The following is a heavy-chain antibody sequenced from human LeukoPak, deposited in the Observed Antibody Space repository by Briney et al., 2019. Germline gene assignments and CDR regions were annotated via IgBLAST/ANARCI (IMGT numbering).Heavy chain of an antibody. J-gene: IGHJ6*04. V-gene: IGHV3-21*01. CDR2: ISSSSSYI. CDR1: GFTFSSYS. CDR3: AREGIVPAARDYYYYYGMDV. Sequence: TGGSLRLPCAASGFTFSSYSMNWVRQAPGKGLEWVSSISSSSSYIYYADSVKGRFTISRDNAKNSLYLQMNSLRAEDTAVYYCAREGIVPAARDYYYYYGMDVWGKGTTVTVSS. D-gene: IGHD2-2*01.